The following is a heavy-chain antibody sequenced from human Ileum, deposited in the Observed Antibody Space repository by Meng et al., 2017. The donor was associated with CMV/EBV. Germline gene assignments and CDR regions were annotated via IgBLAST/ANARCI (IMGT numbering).Heavy chain of an antibody. J-gene: IGHJ2*01. Sequence: QGELGQAGAEVKKTGALFKVSCKASGYTFISYYMPWVRQAPGQGVEWMGLINPNGGSTGYAQKFQGRVTMTRATSTGTVYMELSSLRSEDTAVYYCARTGDAGYFDLWGRGTLVTVSS. V-gene: IGHV1-46*01. CDR3: ARTGDAGYFDL. CDR2: INPNGGST. CDR1: GYTFISYY. D-gene: IGHD7-27*01.